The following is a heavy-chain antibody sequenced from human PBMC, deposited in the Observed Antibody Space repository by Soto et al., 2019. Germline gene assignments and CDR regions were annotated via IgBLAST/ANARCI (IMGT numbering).Heavy chain of an antibody. V-gene: IGHV3-15*01. CDR3: TDKLNY. Sequence: GGSLRLSCAASGFTFSNAWMSWVRQAPGKGLEWVGRIKSKTDGETTDYAAPVKGRFTISRDDSKNTAYLQMNSLKTEDTAVYYCTDKLNYWGQGTLVTVSS. CDR1: GFTFSNAW. J-gene: IGHJ4*02. CDR2: IKSKTDGETT.